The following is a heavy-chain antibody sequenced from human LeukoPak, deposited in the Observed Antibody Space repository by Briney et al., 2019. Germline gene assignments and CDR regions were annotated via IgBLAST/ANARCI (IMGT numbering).Heavy chain of an antibody. D-gene: IGHD1-1*01. CDR3: ARLLRFSWNPYYFDY. J-gene: IGHJ4*02. CDR1: GGSISSYY. V-gene: IGHV4-59*08. Sequence: PSETLSLTCTVSGGSISSYYWSWIRQPPGKGLEWIGYIYYSGRTNYNPSLKSRVTISVDTSKNQFSLKLNSVTAAGTAVYYCARLLRFSWNPYYFDYWGQGTLVTVSS. CDR2: IYYSGRT.